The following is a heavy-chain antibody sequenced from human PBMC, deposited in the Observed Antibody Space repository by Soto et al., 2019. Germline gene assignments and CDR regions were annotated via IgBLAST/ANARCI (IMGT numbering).Heavy chain of an antibody. V-gene: IGHV4-31*03. CDR1: GGSFSSGTYY. CDR3: AIVLVGIDSSGYYYPYRFGY. D-gene: IGHD3-22*01. J-gene: IGHJ4*02. CDR2: IYYSGIT. Sequence: SETLCLTCTVFGGSFSSGTYYWSWIRQQPGKGLEWLGSIYYSGITYYNPPLQSRITMSVDTSDNHFSLKLSSVTAADTAVYYCAIVLVGIDSSGYYYPYRFGYWGRGTLVTVSS.